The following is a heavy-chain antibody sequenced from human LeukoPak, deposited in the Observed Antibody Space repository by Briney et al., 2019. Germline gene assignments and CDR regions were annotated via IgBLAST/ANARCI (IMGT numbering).Heavy chain of an antibody. CDR1: GYTFTSYA. Sequence: ASVKVSCKASGYTFTSYATNWVRQAPGQGLEWMGWINTNTGNPTYAQGFTGRFAFSLDTSVSTAYLQISSLKAEDTAVYYCARDQSRITIFGVVIIRSWFDPWGQGTLVTVSS. J-gene: IGHJ5*02. CDR2: INTNTGNP. D-gene: IGHD3-3*01. V-gene: IGHV7-4-1*02. CDR3: ARDQSRITIFGVVIIRSWFDP.